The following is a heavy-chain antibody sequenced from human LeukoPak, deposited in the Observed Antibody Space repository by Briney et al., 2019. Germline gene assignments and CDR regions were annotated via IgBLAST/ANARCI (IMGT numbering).Heavy chain of an antibody. Sequence: ASVKVSCKVSGYTLTELSMHWVRQAPGKGLEWMGGFDPEDGETIYAQKFQDRVTITRDTSASTAYMELSSLRSEDTAVYFCARGPYSNYWFDPWDQGTLVTVSS. J-gene: IGHJ5*02. D-gene: IGHD4-11*01. CDR2: FDPEDGET. V-gene: IGHV1-24*01. CDR1: GYTLTELS. CDR3: ARGPYSNYWFDP.